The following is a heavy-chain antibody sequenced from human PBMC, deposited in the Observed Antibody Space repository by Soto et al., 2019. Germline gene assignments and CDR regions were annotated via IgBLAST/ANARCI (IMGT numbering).Heavy chain of an antibody. Sequence: QSGGSLRLSCAASGFTFSSYSMNWVRQAPGKGLEWVSYISSSSSTIYYADSVKGRFTISRDNAKNSLYLQMNSLRAEDTAVYYCARDRIVVVVAATHPDAFDSWGQGTRVTVAS. CDR3: ARDRIVVVVAATHPDAFDS. D-gene: IGHD2-15*01. V-gene: IGHV3-48*01. CDR1: GFTFSSYS. CDR2: ISSSSSTI. J-gene: IGHJ3*02.